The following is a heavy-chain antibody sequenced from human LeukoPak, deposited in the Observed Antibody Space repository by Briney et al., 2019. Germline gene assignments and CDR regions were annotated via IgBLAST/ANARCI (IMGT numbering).Heavy chain of an antibody. D-gene: IGHD2-8*02. CDR3: AVGVYYFDC. CDR2: ISSSGSTI. Sequence: PGGSLRLSCAASGFTFSSYELNWVRQAPGKGLEWVSYISSSGSTIYYADSVKGRFTISTDNDKNSLYLQMSSLRSEDAAVYFCAVGVYYFDCWGQGTLVTVSS. J-gene: IGHJ4*02. CDR1: GFTFSSYE. V-gene: IGHV3-48*03.